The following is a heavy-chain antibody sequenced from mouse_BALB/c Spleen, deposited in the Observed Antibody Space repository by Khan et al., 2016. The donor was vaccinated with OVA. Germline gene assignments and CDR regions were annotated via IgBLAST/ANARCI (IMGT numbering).Heavy chain of an antibody. J-gene: IGHJ2*01. CDR3: ARTARIKY. Sequence: EVQLQESGPGLVKPSQSLSLTCTVTGYSITSGYGWNWIRQFPGNKLEWMGYISYSGSTTYNPSLKSRISINRDTSKNQFFLQLNSVTTEDTATYYCARTARIKYWGQGTTLTVSS. CDR1: GYSITSGYG. CDR2: ISYSGST. V-gene: IGHV3-2*02. D-gene: IGHD1-2*01.